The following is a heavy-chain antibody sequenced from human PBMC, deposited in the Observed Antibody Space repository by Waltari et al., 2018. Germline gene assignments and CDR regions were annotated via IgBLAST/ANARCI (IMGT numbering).Heavy chain of an antibody. V-gene: IGHV4-59*01. CDR3: ARVVQQLVRPSYYYYYYMDV. CDR2: IYYSGST. J-gene: IGHJ6*03. CDR1: GDSISSYF. Sequence: QVQLQESGPGLVKPSETLSLTCTVSGDSISSYFWSWIRQPPGKGLEWIGYIYYSGSTTYNPSLKSRVTISVDRSKNQFSLNLNSVTAADTALYYCARVVQQLVRPSYYYYYYMDVWGKGTTVTISS. D-gene: IGHD6-13*01.